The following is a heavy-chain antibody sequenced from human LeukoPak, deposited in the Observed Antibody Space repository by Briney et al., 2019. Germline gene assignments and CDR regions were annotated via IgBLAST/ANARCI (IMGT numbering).Heavy chain of an antibody. D-gene: IGHD5-24*01. V-gene: IGHV3-48*02. CDR1: GFSFSSYN. Sequence: GGSLRLSCEASGFSFSSYNMDWVRQAPGKGLEWVSYISSSGSAIYYADSVKGRITISRDNSKNTLYLQMNSLRDDDTAVYYCAKRLRDGYNSPIDYWGQGILVTVSS. CDR3: AKRLRDGYNSPIDY. CDR2: ISSSGSAI. J-gene: IGHJ4*02.